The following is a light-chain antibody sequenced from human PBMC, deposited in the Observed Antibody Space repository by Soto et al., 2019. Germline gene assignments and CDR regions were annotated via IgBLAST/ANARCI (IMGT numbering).Light chain of an antibody. CDR2: KDS. Sequence: SYELTQPPSESVSPGQTARITCSGDALPKQYAYWYQQKPGQAPVLVIYKDSERPSGIPERFSGSSSGTTVTLTISGVQAEDEADYYCQSADSSGTHVVFGGGTKLTVL. CDR3: QSADSSGTHVV. J-gene: IGLJ2*01. V-gene: IGLV3-25*03. CDR1: ALPKQY.